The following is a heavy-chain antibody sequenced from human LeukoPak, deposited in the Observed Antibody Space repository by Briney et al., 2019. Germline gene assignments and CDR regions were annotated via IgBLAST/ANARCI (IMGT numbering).Heavy chain of an antibody. CDR1: GFRFDDYG. J-gene: IGHJ4*02. V-gene: IGHV3-20*04. Sequence: GGSLRLSCAASGFRFDDYGMSWVRPAPGRGLEWISGITWNAEKTAYAEAVKGRFTISRDNAKNSLYLQMHSLRAEDTALYYSARAWRSGYSIDNWGQGTLVTVSS. CDR3: ARAWRSGYSIDN. D-gene: IGHD6-19*01. CDR2: ITWNAEKT.